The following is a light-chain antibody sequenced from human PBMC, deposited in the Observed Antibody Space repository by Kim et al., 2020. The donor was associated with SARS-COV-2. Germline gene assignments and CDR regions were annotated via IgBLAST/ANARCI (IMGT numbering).Light chain of an antibody. CDR1: SLRNKY. J-gene: IGLJ3*02. CDR3: NSRDSSANRWV. Sequence: AWGQTVRVKCQGDSLRNKYVSWNQKKPGQAPVLVIYGKNNRPSGIPDRFSGSTSGNTASLTITGAQAEDEADYYCNSRDSSANRWVFGGGTQLTVL. V-gene: IGLV3-19*01. CDR2: GKN.